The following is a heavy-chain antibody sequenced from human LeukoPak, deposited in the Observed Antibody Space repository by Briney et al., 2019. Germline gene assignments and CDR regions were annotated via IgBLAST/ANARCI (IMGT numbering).Heavy chain of an antibody. CDR1: GGSFSGYY. J-gene: IGHJ2*01. CDR2: INHSGST. Sequence: PSETLSLTCAVYGGSFSGYYWSWIRQPPGKGLEWTGEINHSGSTNYNPSLKSRVTISVDTSKNQFSLKLSSVTAADTAVYYCARVDSSGWSYWYFDLWGRGTLVTVSS. CDR3: ARVDSSGWSYWYFDL. D-gene: IGHD6-19*01. V-gene: IGHV4-34*01.